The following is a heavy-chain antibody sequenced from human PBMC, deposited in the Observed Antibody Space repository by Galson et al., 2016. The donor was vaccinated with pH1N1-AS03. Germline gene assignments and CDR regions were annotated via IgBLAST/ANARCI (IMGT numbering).Heavy chain of an antibody. D-gene: IGHD2-2*01. CDR2: IYPGDSDT. Sequence: QSGAEVKKPGESLKISCKGSGDSFNTYWIGWVRQMPGKGLEWMGIIYPGDSDTRYSPSFQGHVTTSADASITTAYLQWSSLKASDTAIYYCARRGHCTGISCYDLDSWGQGTMVTVSS. V-gene: IGHV5-51*06. CDR3: ARRGHCTGISCYDLDS. J-gene: IGHJ4*02. CDR1: GDSFNTYW.